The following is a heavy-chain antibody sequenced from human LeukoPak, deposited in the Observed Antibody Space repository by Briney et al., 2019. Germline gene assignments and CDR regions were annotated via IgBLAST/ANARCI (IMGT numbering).Heavy chain of an antibody. J-gene: IGHJ4*02. D-gene: IGHD3-10*01. Sequence: GGSLRLSCVASGFAFSSHDMNWVRQAPGKGLEWLSYISNSGRTIDSADSVKGRCTISRDNAKNSLYLQMNSLRAEDTAVYYCARDNYYKSGTFDCWGQGTLVTVSS. CDR2: ISNSGRTI. CDR3: ARDNYYKSGTFDC. V-gene: IGHV3-48*03. CDR1: GFAFSSHD.